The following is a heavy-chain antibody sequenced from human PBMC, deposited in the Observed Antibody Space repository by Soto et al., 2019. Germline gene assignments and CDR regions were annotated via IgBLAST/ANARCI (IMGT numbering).Heavy chain of an antibody. J-gene: IGHJ5*02. D-gene: IGHD3-3*01. CDR3: ARGGGTILAPLP. Sequence: ASVKVSCKASGGTFNNYVINWVRQAPGQGLEWMAGIIPIFGTPNYAQKFQGRVTITADKSTSTAYMELNSLRSDDTAVYYCARGGGTILAPLPWGPGTLVTVSS. CDR2: IIPIFGTP. CDR1: GGTFNNYV. V-gene: IGHV1-69*06.